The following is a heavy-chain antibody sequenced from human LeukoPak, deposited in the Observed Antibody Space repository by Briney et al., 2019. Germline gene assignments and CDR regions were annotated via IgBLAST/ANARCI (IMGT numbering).Heavy chain of an antibody. J-gene: IGHJ4*02. V-gene: IGHV1-18*01. D-gene: IGHD3-22*01. Sequence: GASVKVSCKASGYTFTSYSISWVRQAPGQGLEWLGWITTYNGNTNYAQKLQVRVTMTTDTSTSTAYMELRSLRSDDTAVYYCARQEGSSGYYAFDYWGQGTLVTVSS. CDR2: ITTYNGNT. CDR1: GYTFTSYS. CDR3: ARQEGSSGYYAFDY.